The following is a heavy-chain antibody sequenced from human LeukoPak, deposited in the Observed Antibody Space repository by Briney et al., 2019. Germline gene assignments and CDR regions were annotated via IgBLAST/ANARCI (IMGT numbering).Heavy chain of an antibody. CDR1: GFTFSSYA. J-gene: IGHJ4*02. CDR2: ISYDGSNK. CDR3: AKDIAARVPWYFDY. D-gene: IGHD6-6*01. V-gene: IGHV3-30-3*01. Sequence: GGSLRLSCAASGFTFSSYAMHWVRQAPGKGLEWVAVISYDGSNKYYADSVKGRFTISRDNSKNTLYLQMNSLRAEDTAVYYCAKDIAARVPWYFDYWGQGTLVTVSS.